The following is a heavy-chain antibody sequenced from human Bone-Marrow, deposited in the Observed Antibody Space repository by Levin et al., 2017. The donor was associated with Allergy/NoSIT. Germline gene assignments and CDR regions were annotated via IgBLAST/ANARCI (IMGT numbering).Heavy chain of an antibody. Sequence: GESLKISCAASGFPFSTYAMYWVRQAPGKGLEWVSSISYSSSYIYFADSVKGRFTISRDNAKSSLYLQMDSLRAEDTAVYYCARGCSGNNCYSDFDYWGQGALVTVSS. J-gene: IGHJ4*02. CDR3: ARGCSGNNCYSDFDY. D-gene: IGHD2-15*01. V-gene: IGHV3-21*06. CDR2: ISYSSSYI. CDR1: GFPFSTYA.